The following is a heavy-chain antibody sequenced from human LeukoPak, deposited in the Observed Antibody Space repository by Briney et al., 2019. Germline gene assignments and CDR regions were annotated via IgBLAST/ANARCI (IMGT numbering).Heavy chain of an antibody. CDR3: ARDNSVRDTAWWFDP. V-gene: IGHV1-46*01. CDR1: GYTFTSNY. CDR2: INPSGGST. Sequence: ASVKVSCKASGYTFTSNYMHWVRQAPGQGLEGMGVINPSGGSTSYAQKFQGRVTLTRDRSTSTDYLEVSRQRSEHTAVYYCARDNSVRDTAWWFDPWGREPWSPSPQ. J-gene: IGHJ5*02. D-gene: IGHD2-21*02.